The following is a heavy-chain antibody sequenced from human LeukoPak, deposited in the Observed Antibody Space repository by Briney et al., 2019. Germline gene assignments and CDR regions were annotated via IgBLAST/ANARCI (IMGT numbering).Heavy chain of an antibody. D-gene: IGHD3-22*01. J-gene: IGHJ4*02. CDR2: INPKSGGT. V-gene: IGHV1-2*02. CDR3: ARVDDRGHYYDSSGPRKLFDY. CDR1: GYTFSGYY. Sequence: EASVKVSCKASGYTFSGYYMHWVRQAPGQGLEWMGWINPKSGGTNYAQKFQGRVTMTRDTSIITAYMELSRLRSDDTAVYYCARVDDRGHYYDSSGPRKLFDYWGQGTLVTVSS.